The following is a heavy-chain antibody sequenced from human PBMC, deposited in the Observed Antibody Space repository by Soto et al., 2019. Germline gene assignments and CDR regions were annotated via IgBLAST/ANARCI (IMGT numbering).Heavy chain of an antibody. J-gene: IGHJ4*02. CDR1: GFIFRNYL. CDR2: INSDWSSA. CDR3: ARDGYNGFDY. Sequence: GGSLRLSCAPSGFIFRNYLMHWVRQAPGKGLVWISRINSDWSSASYADSVKGRFTISRDNAKNTLYLQMHSLRDEDTAVYYCARDGYNGFDYWGQGTLVPVSS. D-gene: IGHD5-12*01. V-gene: IGHV3-74*01.